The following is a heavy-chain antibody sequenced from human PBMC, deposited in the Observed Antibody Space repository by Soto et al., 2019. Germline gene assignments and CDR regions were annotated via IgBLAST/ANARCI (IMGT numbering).Heavy chain of an antibody. Sequence: GGSLRLSCAASGFTFSSYGMHWVRQAPGKGLEWVAVISYDGSNKYYADSVKGRFTISRDNSKNTLYLQMNSLRAEDTAVYYCAKDPDSSAAAVFDYWGQGTLVTVYS. CDR3: AKDPDSSAAAVFDY. CDR2: ISYDGSNK. CDR1: GFTFSSYG. D-gene: IGHD6-13*01. J-gene: IGHJ4*02. V-gene: IGHV3-30*18.